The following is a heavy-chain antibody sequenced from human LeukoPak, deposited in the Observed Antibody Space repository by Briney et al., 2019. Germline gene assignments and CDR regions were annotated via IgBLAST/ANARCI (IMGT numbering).Heavy chain of an antibody. CDR1: GGSLSGYF. CDR2: INHSGST. J-gene: IGHJ5*02. CDR3: ARRDSSGWYNWFDP. Sequence: SETLSLTCAVYGGSLSGYFWSWIRQPPGKGLEWIGEINHSGSTSHNPSLKSRVTISVDTSKNQFSLKLSSVTAADTAVYYCARRDSSGWYNWFDPWGQGTLVTVSS. V-gene: IGHV4-34*01. D-gene: IGHD6-19*01.